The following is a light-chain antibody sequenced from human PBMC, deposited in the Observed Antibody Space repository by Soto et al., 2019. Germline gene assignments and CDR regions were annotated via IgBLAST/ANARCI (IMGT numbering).Light chain of an antibody. J-gene: IGKJ3*01. CDR3: QQRSNWL. Sequence: EIVLTQSPAALSSFTGDRVTLSCRASQYINTRLAWYQHRPGQAPRLLIYQTAIRAAGIPARFTDSGSGTDFTLTISSLEPENFAVYYCQQRSNWLFGPRTEADI. V-gene: IGKV3-11*01. CDR1: QYINTR. CDR2: QTA.